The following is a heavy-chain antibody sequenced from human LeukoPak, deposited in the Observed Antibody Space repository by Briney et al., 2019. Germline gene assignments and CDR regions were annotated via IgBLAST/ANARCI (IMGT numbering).Heavy chain of an antibody. CDR1: GGSFSGYY. D-gene: IGHD6-19*01. CDR3: ARLVIAVAGMGGGYFDY. J-gene: IGHJ4*02. V-gene: IGHV4-34*01. Sequence: SETLSLTCAVYGGSFSGYYWSWIRQPPGKGLEWIGEINHSGSTNYNPSLKSRVTISVDTSKNQFSLKLSSVTAADTAVYYCARLVIAVAGMGGGYFDYWGQGTLVTVSS. CDR2: INHSGST.